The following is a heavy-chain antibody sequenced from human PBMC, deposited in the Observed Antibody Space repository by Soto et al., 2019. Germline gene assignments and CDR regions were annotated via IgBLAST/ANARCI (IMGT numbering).Heavy chain of an antibody. CDR1: GGSISSGGYS. CDR2: IYHSGST. CDR3: ARVDSGVTAYFDS. D-gene: IGHD3-3*01. J-gene: IGHJ4*02. V-gene: IGHV4-30-2*01. Sequence: SETLSLTCAVSGGSISSGGYSWSWIRQPPGKGLEWIGYIYHSGSTYYNPSLKSRVTISVDRSKNQFSLKLSSVTAADTAVYYCARVDSGVTAYFDSWGQGTQVTVSS.